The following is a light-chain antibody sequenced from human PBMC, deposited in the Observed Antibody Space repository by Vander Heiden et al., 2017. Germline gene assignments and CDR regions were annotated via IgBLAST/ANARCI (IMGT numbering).Light chain of an antibody. CDR1: SSNVGSNY. V-gene: IGLV1-47*01. Sequence: QSVLTHPPSPSGTPGQRVTIPSSGSSSNVGSNYVYWYQQLPGTAPKLLIYRNNQRPSGVPDRFSGSKSGTSASLAISGLRSEDEADYYCAAWDDSLSGPVFGGGTKLTVL. CDR2: RNN. J-gene: IGLJ2*01. CDR3: AAWDDSLSGPV.